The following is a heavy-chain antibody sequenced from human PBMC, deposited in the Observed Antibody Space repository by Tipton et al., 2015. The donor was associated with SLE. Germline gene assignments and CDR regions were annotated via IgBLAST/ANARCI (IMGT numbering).Heavy chain of an antibody. D-gene: IGHD6-13*01. CDR2: ISSSGSSI. V-gene: IGHV3-48*03. CDR3: ARDRDSTWGVDY. J-gene: IGHJ4*02. Sequence: SLRLSCAASGFTFSSYEMNWVRQAPGKGLEWASYISSSGSSIYYADSVKGRFTISRDNAKNSLYLQMNSLRAEDTAVYYCARDRDSTWGVDYWGQGTLVTVSS. CDR1: GFTFSSYE.